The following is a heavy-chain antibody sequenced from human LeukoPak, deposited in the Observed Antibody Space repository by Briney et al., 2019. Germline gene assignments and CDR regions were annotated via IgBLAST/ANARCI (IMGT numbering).Heavy chain of an antibody. J-gene: IGHJ4*02. CDR3: ARDLLYYYDSSGYGAPIWDY. Sequence: GASVKVSCKASGYTFTGYHMHWVRQAPGQGLEWMGWINPNSGGTNYAQKFQGRVTMTRDTSISTAYMELSRLRSDDTAVYYCARDLLYYYDSSGYGAPIWDYWGQGTLVTVSS. CDR2: INPNSGGT. CDR1: GYTFTGYH. D-gene: IGHD3-22*01. V-gene: IGHV1-2*02.